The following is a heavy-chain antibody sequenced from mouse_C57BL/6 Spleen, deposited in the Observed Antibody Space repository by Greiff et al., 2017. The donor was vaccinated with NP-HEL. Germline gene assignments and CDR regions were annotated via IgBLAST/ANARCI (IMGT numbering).Heavy chain of an antibody. CDR2: IYPGDGDT. CDR1: GSAFSSSW. D-gene: IGHD3-2*01. CDR3: ARWGDSLAWFAY. V-gene: IGHV1-80*01. J-gene: IGHJ3*01. Sequence: VQLQQSGAELVKPGASVKISCKASGSAFSSSWMNWVKQRPGKGLEWIGQIYPGDGDTNYNGKFKGKATLTADKSSSTAYMQLSSLTSEDSAVYFCARWGDSLAWFAYWGQGTLVTVSA.